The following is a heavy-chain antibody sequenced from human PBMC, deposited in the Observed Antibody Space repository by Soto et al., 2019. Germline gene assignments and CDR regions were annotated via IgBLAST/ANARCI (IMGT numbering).Heavy chain of an antibody. Sequence: GVSLRLSCVASGFTFSNYAMSWVRQAPGEGLEWVSAISATGGDTYYADFVTGRFTVSRDNSKNTLFLQMNSLRAEDTAVYYCAKEMTIGRPYDYWGKGAPVTVSS. CDR2: ISATGGDT. V-gene: IGHV3-23*01. CDR3: AKEMTIGRPYDY. CDR1: GFTFSNYA. J-gene: IGHJ4*02.